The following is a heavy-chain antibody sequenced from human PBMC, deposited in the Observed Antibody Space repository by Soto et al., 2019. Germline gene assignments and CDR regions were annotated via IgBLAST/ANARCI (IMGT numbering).Heavy chain of an antibody. Sequence: QVQLVQSGAEVKKPGSSVKVSCKASGGTFSSYAINWVRQAPGQGLEWMGGIIPIFGTADYAQKFQGRVTITADESTSTAYMGLSSLRSEDTAVYYCARAVAGGVYYYYGMDVWGQGTTVTVSS. D-gene: IGHD6-19*01. CDR2: IIPIFGTA. J-gene: IGHJ6*02. CDR3: ARAVAGGVYYYYGMDV. CDR1: GGTFSSYA. V-gene: IGHV1-69*12.